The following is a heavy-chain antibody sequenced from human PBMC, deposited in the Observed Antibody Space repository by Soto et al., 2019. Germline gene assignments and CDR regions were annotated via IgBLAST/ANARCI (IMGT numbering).Heavy chain of an antibody. D-gene: IGHD2-2*01. CDR1: GFSFSTSS. CDR2: MAPTSTYI. Sequence: EVQLVESGGDLVEPGGSLRLSCVASGFSFSTSSMNWVRQAPGKGLEWVASMAPTSTYIAYPDSLRGRFTISRDNAMSSLYLQMNSLRVEDTGVYYCAKYGTGQCVLHAPTEFWGQGTLVTVSS. J-gene: IGHJ4*02. V-gene: IGHV3-21*01. CDR3: AKYGTGQCVLHAPTEF.